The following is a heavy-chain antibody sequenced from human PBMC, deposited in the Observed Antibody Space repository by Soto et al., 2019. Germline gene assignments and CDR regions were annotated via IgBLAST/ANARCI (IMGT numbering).Heavy chain of an antibody. CDR2: ISYDGSNK. CDR3: ARSRIAARPYYYYGMDV. D-gene: IGHD6-6*01. V-gene: IGHV3-30-3*01. Sequence: GGSLRLSCAASGFTFSDYYMSWIRQAPGKGLEWVAVISYDGSNKYYADSVKGRFTISRDNSKNTLYLQMNSLRAEDTAVYYCARSRIAARPYYYYGMDVWGQGTTVTVSS. J-gene: IGHJ6*02. CDR1: GFTFSDYY.